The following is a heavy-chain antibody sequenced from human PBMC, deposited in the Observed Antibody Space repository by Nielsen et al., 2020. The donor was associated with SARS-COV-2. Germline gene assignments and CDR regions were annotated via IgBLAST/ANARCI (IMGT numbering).Heavy chain of an antibody. CDR2: ISSSGSTI. Sequence: GGSLRLSCAASGFTFSSYEMNWVRQAPGKGLEWVSYISSSGSTIYYADSVKGRFTISRDNAKNSLYLQMNSLRAEDTAVYYCARDIGAKDSSGYPQGYWGQGTLVTVSS. V-gene: IGHV3-48*03. D-gene: IGHD3-22*01. CDR3: ARDIGAKDSSGYPQGY. J-gene: IGHJ4*02. CDR1: GFTFSSYE.